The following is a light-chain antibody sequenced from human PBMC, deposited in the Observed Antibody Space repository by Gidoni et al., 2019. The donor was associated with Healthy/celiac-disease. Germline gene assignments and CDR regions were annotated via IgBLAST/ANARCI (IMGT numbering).Light chain of an antibody. CDR2: AAS. Sequence: DIQMPQSPSSLSASVGDRVTITCRGSQSIRSYLNRYQQKPGKALKLLIYAASSLQSAVPSRFSSSGSGTDFTLTISRLQPEEYATYYCQQRYSTPFRTFGGGTKVEIK. CDR3: QQRYSTPFRT. CDR1: QSIRSY. V-gene: IGKV1-39*01. J-gene: IGKJ4*02.